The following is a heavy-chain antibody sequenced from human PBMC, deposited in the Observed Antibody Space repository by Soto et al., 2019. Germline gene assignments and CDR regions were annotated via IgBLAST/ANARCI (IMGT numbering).Heavy chain of an antibody. J-gene: IGHJ6*02. Sequence: PGESLKISCKGSGYSFTSYWIGWVRQMPGKGLEWMGIIYPGDSDTRYSPSFQGQVTISADKSISTAYLQWSSLKASDTAMYYCARRQSGSSRRYYYYYYGMDVWGQGTTVTVSS. D-gene: IGHD6-6*01. CDR1: GYSFTSYW. V-gene: IGHV5-51*01. CDR3: ARRQSGSSRRYYYYYYGMDV. CDR2: IYPGDSDT.